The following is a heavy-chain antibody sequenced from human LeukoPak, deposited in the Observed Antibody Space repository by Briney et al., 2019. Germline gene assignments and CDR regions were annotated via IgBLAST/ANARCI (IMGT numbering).Heavy chain of an antibody. D-gene: IGHD6-19*01. CDR3: ATGGNSGRAYYYYCMDV. CDR2: ISGSGGST. V-gene: IGHV3-23*01. CDR1: GFTFSTYA. J-gene: IGHJ6*03. Sequence: GGSLRLSCAASGFTFSTYAMTWVRQAPGKGLEWVSSISGSGGSTYYADSVRGRFTISRDSSKNTLYLQMNSLRAEDMAVYYCATGGNSGRAYYYYCMDVWGKGTTVTVSS.